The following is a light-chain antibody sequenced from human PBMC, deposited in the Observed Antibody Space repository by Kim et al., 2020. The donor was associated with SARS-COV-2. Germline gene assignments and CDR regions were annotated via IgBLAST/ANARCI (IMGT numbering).Light chain of an antibody. CDR2: GAS. J-gene: IGKJ1*01. CDR3: QQYNDWPPWT. Sequence: APGERATLSCRASQCVNSNLAWYQQKPGQAPRLLIYGASTRATGIPARFSGSGSGTEFTLTISSLQSEDCAIYYCQQYNDWPPWTFGQGTKVDIK. CDR1: QCVNSN. V-gene: IGKV3-15*01.